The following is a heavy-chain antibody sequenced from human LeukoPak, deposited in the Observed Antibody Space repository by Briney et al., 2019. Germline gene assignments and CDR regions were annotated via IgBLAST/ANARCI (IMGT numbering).Heavy chain of an antibody. CDR3: ARGGSTMVTRYYFDY. CDR2: IYPGDSDT. Sequence: GESLKISCKGSGYSFTSYWIGWVRQMPGKGLEWMGIIYPGDSDTRYSPSFQGQVTISADKSISTAYLQWSSLKASDTAMYYCARGGSTMVTRYYFDYWGQGTLVTVSS. D-gene: IGHD3-10*01. CDR1: GYSFTSYW. J-gene: IGHJ4*02. V-gene: IGHV5-51*01.